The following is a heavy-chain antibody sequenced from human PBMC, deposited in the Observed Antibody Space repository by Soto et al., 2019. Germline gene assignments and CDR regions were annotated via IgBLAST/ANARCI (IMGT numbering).Heavy chain of an antibody. V-gene: IGHV1-69*01. CDR1: GGTFSSYA. CDR3: ARSQGGSSSLDIYYYYYYGMDV. Sequence: QVQLVQSGAEVKKPGSSVKVSCKAPGGTFSSYAISWVRQAPGQGLEWMGGIIPIFGTAKYAQKFQGRVTITADESTSTGYXXLXXXXSEDTAVYYCARSQGGSSSLDIYYYYYYGMDVWGQGTTVTVSS. CDR2: IIPIFGTA. D-gene: IGHD2-15*01. J-gene: IGHJ6*02.